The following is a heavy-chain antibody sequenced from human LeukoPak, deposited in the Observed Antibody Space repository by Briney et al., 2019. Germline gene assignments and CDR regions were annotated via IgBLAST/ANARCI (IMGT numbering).Heavy chain of an antibody. CDR1: GGSISNSNW. Sequence: PSGTLSLTCAVSGGSISNSNWWTWVRQPPGRGLEWIGEIYHSGSTNYNPSLKSRVTISVDKSKNQFSLKLSSVTAADTAVYYCARGRSGAARPFDYWGQGTLVTGSS. D-gene: IGHD6-6*01. J-gene: IGHJ4*02. V-gene: IGHV4-4*02. CDR2: IYHSGST. CDR3: ARGRSGAARPFDY.